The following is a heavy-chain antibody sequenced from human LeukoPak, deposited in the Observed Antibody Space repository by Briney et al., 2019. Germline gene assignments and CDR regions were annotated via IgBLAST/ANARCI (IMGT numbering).Heavy chain of an antibody. D-gene: IGHD3-3*01. CDR3: ASSRPAYYDFWSGYLDY. Sequence: ASVKVSCKASGYTFTSYYMHWVRQAPGQGLEWMGIINPSGGSTSYAQKFQGRVTMTRDTSTSTVYMELSRLRSEDTAVYYCASSRPAYYDFWSGYLDYWGQGTLVTVSS. V-gene: IGHV1-46*01. J-gene: IGHJ4*02. CDR1: GYTFTSYY. CDR2: INPSGGST.